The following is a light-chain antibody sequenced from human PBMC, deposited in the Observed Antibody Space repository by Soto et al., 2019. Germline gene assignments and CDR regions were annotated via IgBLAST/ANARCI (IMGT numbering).Light chain of an antibody. CDR1: QSVLYTSNSRNY. CDR3: QQYYNTPTT. Sequence: DIVMTQSPDSLAVSLGERATIDCKSSQSVLYTSNSRNYLAWYQQRPGQPPKLLIYWSSTRESGVPDRFSGSGSGTHITLTISSLQAEDVAVYYCQQYYNTPTTFGQGTKLDIK. J-gene: IGKJ2*01. V-gene: IGKV4-1*01. CDR2: WSS.